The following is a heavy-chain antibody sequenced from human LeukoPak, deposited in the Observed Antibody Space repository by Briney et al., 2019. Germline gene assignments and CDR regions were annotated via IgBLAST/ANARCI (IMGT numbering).Heavy chain of an antibody. CDR2: IKSKTDGGTT. Sequence: GGSLRLSCAASGFTFSSYAMSWVRQAPGKGLEWVGRIKSKTDGGTTDYAAPVKGRFTISRDDSKNTLYLQMNSLKTEDTAVYYCTTLVVPAAIHPGGDETFDYWGQGTLVTVSS. J-gene: IGHJ4*02. V-gene: IGHV3-15*01. CDR1: GFTFSSYA. CDR3: TTLVVPAAIHPGGDETFDY. D-gene: IGHD2-2*01.